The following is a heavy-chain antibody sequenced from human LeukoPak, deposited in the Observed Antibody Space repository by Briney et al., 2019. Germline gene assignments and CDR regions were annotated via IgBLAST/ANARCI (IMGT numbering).Heavy chain of an antibody. V-gene: IGHV1-24*01. CDR3: ATGYYYDSSGRETFDI. CDR2: FDPEDGET. CDR1: GYTLTELS. J-gene: IGHJ3*02. Sequence: ASVKVSCKVSGYTLTELSMHWVRQAPGKGLEWMGGFDPEDGETIYAQKFQGRVTMTEDTSTDTAYMELSSLRSEDTAVYYCATGYYYDSSGRETFDIWGQGTMVTVSS. D-gene: IGHD3-22*01.